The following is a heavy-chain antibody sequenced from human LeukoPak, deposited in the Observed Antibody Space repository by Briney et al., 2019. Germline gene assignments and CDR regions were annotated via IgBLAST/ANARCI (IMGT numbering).Heavy chain of an antibody. J-gene: IGHJ5*02. V-gene: IGHV4-61*09. D-gene: IGHD6-6*01. CDR1: GGSISSGSYY. CDR2: IYSSGST. Sequence: SETLSLTCTVSGGSISSGSYYWSWIRQPAGKGLEWIGHIYSSGSTNYNPSPKSRVTISVDTSKNQFSLKLSSVTAADTAVYYCARDVGSSGWFDPWGQGTLVTVSS. CDR3: ARDVGSSGWFDP.